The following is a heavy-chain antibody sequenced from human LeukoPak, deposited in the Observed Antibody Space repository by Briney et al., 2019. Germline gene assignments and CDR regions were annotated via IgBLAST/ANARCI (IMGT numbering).Heavy chain of an antibody. V-gene: IGHV3-15*01. CDR2: IKSKTDGGTT. J-gene: IGHJ4*02. Sequence: GGSLRLSCAASGFTFSNAWMSWVRQAPGKGLEWVGRIKSKTDGGTTDYAAPVKGRFTISRDDSKNTLYLQMNSLKTEDTAVYYCTTDSSIVGAQIDYWGQGTLVTVSS. D-gene: IGHD1-26*01. CDR3: TTDSSIVGAQIDY. CDR1: GFTFSNAW.